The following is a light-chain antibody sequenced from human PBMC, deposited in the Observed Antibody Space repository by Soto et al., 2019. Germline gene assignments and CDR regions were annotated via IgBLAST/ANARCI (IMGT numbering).Light chain of an antibody. CDR1: QSVTSSY. Sequence: ENVLPQSPGTLSLSPGERATLSCRASQSVTSSYLAWYQQQPGQAPRLLIYGTSSRATGIPDRFSGSGSGTDFTLTISRLEPEDFAVYYCQQYDSSHLTFGGGTKVEIK. V-gene: IGKV3-20*01. CDR3: QQYDSSHLT. J-gene: IGKJ4*01. CDR2: GTS.